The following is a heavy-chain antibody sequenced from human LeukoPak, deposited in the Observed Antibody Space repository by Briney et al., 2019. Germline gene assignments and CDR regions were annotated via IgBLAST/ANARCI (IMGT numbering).Heavy chain of an antibody. V-gene: IGHV4-34*01. CDR3: ARAPEYGLYYFDY. D-gene: IGHD1-14*01. CDR1: GGSFSGYY. J-gene: IGHJ4*02. CDR2: IYYSGST. Sequence: SETLSLTCAVYGGSFSGYYWGWIRQPPGKGLEWIGNIYYSGSTYYNPSLKSRVSISVDTSKNQFSLKLTSVTAADTAAYYCARAPEYGLYYFDYWGQGTLVTVSS.